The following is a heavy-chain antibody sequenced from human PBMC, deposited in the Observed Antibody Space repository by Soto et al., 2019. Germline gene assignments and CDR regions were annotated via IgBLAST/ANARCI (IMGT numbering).Heavy chain of an antibody. CDR1: GGTFSSYA. CDR2: IIPIFGTA. J-gene: IGHJ6*02. CDR3: ARGAIAAAGMAYYYYGMDV. V-gene: IGHV1-69*13. Sequence: ASVKVSCKASGGTFSSYAISWVRQAPGQGLEWMGGIIPIFGTANYAQKFQGRVTITADESTSTAYMELSSLRSEDTAVYYCARGAIAAAGMAYYYYGMDVCGQGTTVTVSS. D-gene: IGHD6-13*01.